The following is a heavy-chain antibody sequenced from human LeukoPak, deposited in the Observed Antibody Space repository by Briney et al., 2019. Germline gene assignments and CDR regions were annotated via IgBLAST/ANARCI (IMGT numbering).Heavy chain of an antibody. CDR1: GFTFSSYA. CDR3: TRDIRSHYFDY. V-gene: IGHV3-30-3*01. J-gene: IGHJ4*02. Sequence: GGSLRLSCAASGFTFSSYAMHWVRQAPGKGLEWVAVISYDGSNKYYADSVKGRFTISRDNSKNTLDLQMNSLRAEDTAVYYCTRDIRSHYFDYWGQGTLVTVSS. CDR2: ISYDGSNK.